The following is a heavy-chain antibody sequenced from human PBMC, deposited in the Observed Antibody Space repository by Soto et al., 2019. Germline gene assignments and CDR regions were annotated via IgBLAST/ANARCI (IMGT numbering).Heavy chain of an antibody. CDR2: IYYSGST. V-gene: IGHV4-39*01. D-gene: IGHD6-19*01. CDR1: GGSISSSTYY. CDR3: ATQGYSSGCYY. J-gene: IGHJ4*02. Sequence: SETLSLTCTVSGGSISSSTYYWGWIRQPPGKGLEWIGSIYYSGSTYYNPSLKSRVTISVDTSKNQFSLKLSSVTAADTAVYYCATQGYSSGCYYWGQGTLVTVS.